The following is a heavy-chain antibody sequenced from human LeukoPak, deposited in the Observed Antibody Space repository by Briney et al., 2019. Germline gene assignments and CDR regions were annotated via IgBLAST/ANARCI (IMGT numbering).Heavy chain of an antibody. CDR1: GFTFRRYG. CDR2: ISGSGGGST. V-gene: IGHV3-23*01. D-gene: IGHD4-17*01. Sequence: GGSLRLSCAASGFTFRRYGMSWVRRAPGKGLEWASAISGSGGGSTYYADSVKGRFTISRDNSKNTLYLQMNSLRAEDTALYYCARGQVTTVTGLAAFDFWGQGTMVTVSS. J-gene: IGHJ3*01. CDR3: ARGQVTTVTGLAAFDF.